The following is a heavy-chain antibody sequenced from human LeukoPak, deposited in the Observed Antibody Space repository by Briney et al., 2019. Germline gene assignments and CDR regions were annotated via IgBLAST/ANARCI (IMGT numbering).Heavy chain of an antibody. Sequence: GGSLRLSCAASGFTFSLYGIHWVRQAPGKGLEWVAVISHDGSNTYFAGSVKGRFTISKDNSKNTLYLQMNSLRAEDTAVYYCAGYSSALEYWGQGTLVTVSS. D-gene: IGHD6-25*01. CDR1: GFTFSLYG. CDR3: AGYSSALEY. J-gene: IGHJ4*02. V-gene: IGHV3-30*03. CDR2: ISHDGSNT.